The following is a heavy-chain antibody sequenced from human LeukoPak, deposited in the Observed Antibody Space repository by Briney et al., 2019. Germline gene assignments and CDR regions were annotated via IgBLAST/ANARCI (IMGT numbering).Heavy chain of an antibody. CDR2: ISSSGSTI. J-gene: IGHJ3*02. CDR1: GFTFSSYE. D-gene: IGHD3-22*01. CDR3: AILRGYYYDSSGYYRHDAFDI. V-gene: IGHV3-48*03. Sequence: GGSLRLSCAASGFTFSSYEMNWVRQAPGKGLEWVSYISSSGSTIYYADSVKGRFTISRDNAKNSLYLQMNSLRAEDTAVYHCAILRGYYYDSSGYYRHDAFDIWGQGTMVTVSS.